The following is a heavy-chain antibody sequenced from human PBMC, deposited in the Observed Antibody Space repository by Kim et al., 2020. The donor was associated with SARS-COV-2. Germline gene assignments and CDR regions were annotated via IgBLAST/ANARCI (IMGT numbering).Heavy chain of an antibody. D-gene: IGHD2-8*01. CDR2: INACNGNT. V-gene: IGHV1-3*01. J-gene: IGHJ6*02. CDR3: ASGCTNGVCYLNYYYGMDV. CDR1: GYTFTSYA. Sequence: ASVKVSCKASGYTFTSYAMHWVRQAPGQRLEWMGWINACNGNTKYSQKFQGRVTITRDTSASTAYMELSSMRSEDTAVYYCASGCTNGVCYLNYYYGMDVWGQGTTVTVSS.